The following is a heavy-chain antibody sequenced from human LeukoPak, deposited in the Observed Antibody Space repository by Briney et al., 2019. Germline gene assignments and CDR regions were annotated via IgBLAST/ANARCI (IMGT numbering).Heavy chain of an antibody. D-gene: IGHD2-2*01. Sequence: SETLSLTCTVSGGSISSYYWSWIRQPPGKGLEWIGHIYYSGNTYYNPSLKSRVTISVDTSKNQFSLNLSSVTAADTAVYYCARDGDCSSDSCYFDYWGQGILVTVSS. V-gene: IGHV4-59*12. CDR3: ARDGDCSSDSCYFDY. CDR2: IYYSGNT. J-gene: IGHJ4*02. CDR1: GGSISSYY.